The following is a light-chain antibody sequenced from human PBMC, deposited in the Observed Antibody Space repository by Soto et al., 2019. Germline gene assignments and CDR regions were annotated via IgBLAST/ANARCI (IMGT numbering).Light chain of an antibody. CDR1: QSVSSSY. V-gene: IGKV3-20*01. CDR2: GAS. J-gene: IGKJ4*01. Sequence: EIVLTQSPGTLSLSPGERVTLSCRASQSVSSSYLAWYQQKPGQAPRLLIYGASSRATGIPDRLSGSGSGTDFTLTIPRLEPEDFAVYYCQHYRTSFGGGTKVEIK. CDR3: QHYRTS.